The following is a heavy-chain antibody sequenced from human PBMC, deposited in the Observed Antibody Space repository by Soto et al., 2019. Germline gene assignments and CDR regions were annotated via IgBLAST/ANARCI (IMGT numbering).Heavy chain of an antibody. CDR2: ISAIGRTT. V-gene: IGHV3-23*01. J-gene: IGHJ4*02. Sequence: GGSLRLSCTASGFTFSSYAMTWVRQAPGKWLEWVSSISAIGRTTYYADSVKGRFTVSRDNAKNTLYLQMNSLGVEDTAVYYCAKISRTSASDYWGQGTLVTVSS. CDR3: AKISRTSASDY. CDR1: GFTFSSYA. D-gene: IGHD2-21*01.